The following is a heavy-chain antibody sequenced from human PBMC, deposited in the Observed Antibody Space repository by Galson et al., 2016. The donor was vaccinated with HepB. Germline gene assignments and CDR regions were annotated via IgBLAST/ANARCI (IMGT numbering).Heavy chain of an antibody. D-gene: IGHD6-13*01. CDR2: IWYDGSNK. CDR3: AREWLQKLVGDALDI. J-gene: IGHJ3*02. CDR1: GFTFNSYG. V-gene: IGHV3-33*01. Sequence: SLRLSCAASGFTFNSYGMHWVRQAPGKGLEWVAVIWYDGSNKDYADSVKGRFTISRDNSKNTLYLQMNSLRAEDTAVYYCAREWLQKLVGDALDIWGQGTMVTVSS.